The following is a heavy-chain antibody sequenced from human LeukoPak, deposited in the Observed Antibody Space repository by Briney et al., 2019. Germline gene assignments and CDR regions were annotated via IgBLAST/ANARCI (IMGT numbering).Heavy chain of an antibody. D-gene: IGHD3-3*01. J-gene: IGHJ4*02. CDR3: ARGGVIFGGGFDY. V-gene: IGHV1-69*01. Sequence: SVKVSCKASGGTFSSCAISWVRQAPGQGLEWMGGIIPIFGTANYAQKFQGRVTITADESTSTAYMELSSLRSEDTAVYYCARGGVIFGGGFDYWGQGTLVTVSS. CDR2: IIPIFGTA. CDR1: GGTFSSCA.